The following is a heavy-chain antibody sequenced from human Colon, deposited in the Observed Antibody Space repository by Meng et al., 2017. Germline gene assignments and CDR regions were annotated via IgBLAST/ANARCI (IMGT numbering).Heavy chain of an antibody. CDR3: ATELRQTIRGWGY. CDR1: GFTFSDHY. CDR2: INLDGSGV. J-gene: IGHJ4*02. V-gene: IGHV3-7*01. D-gene: IGHD5-24*01. Sequence: GESLKISCAASGFTFSDHYMYWVRQAPGKGLEWVASINLDGSGVYYVESVKGRFTISRDNAKNSLSLQMNSLRAEDTALYYCATELRQTIRGWGYWGQGTLVTVSS.